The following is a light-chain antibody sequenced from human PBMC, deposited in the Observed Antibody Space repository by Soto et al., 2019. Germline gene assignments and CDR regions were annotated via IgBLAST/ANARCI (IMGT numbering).Light chain of an antibody. CDR2: DAS. CDR1: QDISIY. CDR3: QQRTNSPA. J-gene: IGKJ5*01. V-gene: IGKV3-11*01. Sequence: ERVWTRPAAGWSLSDGERAALGCRASQDISIYLAGYQQKPGQAPRLLIYDASNRATGIPARFNGSGSGTDLTLTTSSPEPDDFADYFCQQRTNSPAFGQGTQLEIK.